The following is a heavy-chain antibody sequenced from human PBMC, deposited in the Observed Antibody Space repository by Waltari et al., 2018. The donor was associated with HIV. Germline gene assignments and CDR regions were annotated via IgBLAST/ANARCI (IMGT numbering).Heavy chain of an antibody. D-gene: IGHD3-22*01. J-gene: IGHJ1*01. Sequence: QVQLQESGPGLVKPSQPLSLTCPVSGCSVYNMRFYWTWLRQHPGKGLEWIGHIYFSGHTDYNPSLESRLSFSLDTSKNQFSLRMTSVTAADTAVYYCVRAPINYDRSGYYFGESFQHWGQGTLVTVSS. V-gene: IGHV4-31*03. CDR3: VRAPINYDRSGYYFGESFQH. CDR1: GCSVYNMRFY. CDR2: IYFSGHT.